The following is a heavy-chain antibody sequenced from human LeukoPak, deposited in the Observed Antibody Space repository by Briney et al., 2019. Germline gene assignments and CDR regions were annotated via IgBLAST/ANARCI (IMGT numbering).Heavy chain of an antibody. CDR2: MNPNSGNT. D-gene: IGHD6-19*01. J-gene: IGHJ4*02. V-gene: IGHV1-8*01. CDR3: ARGLEYSSGWYFDY. Sequence: ASVKVSCKASGYTFTSYDINWVRQATGQGLEWMGWMNPNSGNTGYAQKFQGRVTMTRNTSISTAYMELSSLRSEDTAVYYCARGLEYSSGWYFDYWGQGTLVTVSS. CDR1: GYTFTSYD.